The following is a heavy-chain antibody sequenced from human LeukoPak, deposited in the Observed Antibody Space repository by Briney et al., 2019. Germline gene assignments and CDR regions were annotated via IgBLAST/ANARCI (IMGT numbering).Heavy chain of an antibody. J-gene: IGHJ4*02. Sequence: GASLRLSCAASDISFSTYNMNWVRQAPEKGLEWVSYISATTGITYYADSVKGRFTISRDNAKNSLYLQLNSLRAEDTAVYYCVRAFNGNSYGYGFWGQGTLVTVSS. V-gene: IGHV3-48*01. CDR1: DISFSTYN. CDR3: VRAFNGNSYGYGF. D-gene: IGHD5-18*01. CDR2: ISATTGIT.